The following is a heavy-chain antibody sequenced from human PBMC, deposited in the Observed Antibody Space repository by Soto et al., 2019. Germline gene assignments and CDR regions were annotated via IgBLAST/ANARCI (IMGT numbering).Heavy chain of an antibody. CDR2: MIGDGTSW. D-gene: IGHD1-26*01. CDR3: ARDLRPDGRYDFDY. CDR1: GFDFRIYA. Sequence: EVQLLESGGGLAQAGGSLRLSCAASGFDFRIYAMNWVRQAPGKGLEWVAVMIGDGTSWDYADSVRGRFTISRDNSKNTLYLQMNSRRAEDTAVYYCARDLRPDGRYDFDYWGQGALVTVSS. V-gene: IGHV3-23*01. J-gene: IGHJ4*02.